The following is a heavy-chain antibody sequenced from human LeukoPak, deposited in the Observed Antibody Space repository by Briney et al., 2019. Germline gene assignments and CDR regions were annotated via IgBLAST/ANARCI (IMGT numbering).Heavy chain of an antibody. J-gene: IGHJ4*02. CDR2: ISASGGST. CDR3: ARGYSSSSWSLFDY. V-gene: IGHV3-23*01. CDR1: EFTFSSYA. Sequence: GESLKISCAASEFTFSSYAMSWVRQAPGKGLEWVSAISASGGSTYCADSLKGRFTISRDNSKNTLYLQMNSRRAEDTAVYYCARGYSSSSWSLFDYWGQGTLVTVSS. D-gene: IGHD6-6*01.